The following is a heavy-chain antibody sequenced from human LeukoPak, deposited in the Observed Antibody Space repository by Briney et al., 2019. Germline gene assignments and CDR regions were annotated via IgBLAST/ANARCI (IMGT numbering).Heavy chain of an antibody. D-gene: IGHD6-19*01. Sequence: GGSLRLSCAASGFTFSSYSMNWVRQAPGKGLEWVSSISSSSSYIYYADSVKGRFTISRDNAKNSLYLQMNSLRAEDTAVYYCARDEVRLDYYYMDVWGKGTTVTISS. V-gene: IGHV3-21*04. CDR2: ISSSSSYI. J-gene: IGHJ6*03. CDR1: GFTFSSYS. CDR3: ARDEVRLDYYYMDV.